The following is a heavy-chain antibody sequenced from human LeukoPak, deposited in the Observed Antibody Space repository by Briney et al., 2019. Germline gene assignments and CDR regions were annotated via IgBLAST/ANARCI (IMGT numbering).Heavy chain of an antibody. CDR2: IRYDGSNK. CDR3: ARTYNYDSSGYLQQGFDY. V-gene: IGHV3-30*02. D-gene: IGHD3-22*01. CDR1: GFTFSSYG. J-gene: IGHJ4*02. Sequence: PGGSLRLSCAASGFTFSSYGMHWVRQAPGKGLGGVAFIRYDGSNKYYADSVKGRFTISRDNSKNTLYLQMNSLRAEDTAVYYCARTYNYDSSGYLQQGFDYWGQGTLVTVSS.